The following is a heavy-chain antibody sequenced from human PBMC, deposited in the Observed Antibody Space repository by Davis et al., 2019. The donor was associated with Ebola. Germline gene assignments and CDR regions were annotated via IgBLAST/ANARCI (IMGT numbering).Heavy chain of an antibody. Sequence: GESLKISCAASGFTFSSYWMSWVRQAPGKGLEWVANIKQDGSEKYYVDSVKGRFTISRDNAKNSLYLQMDSLRAEDTAVYYCARGRRYSYGPLGYWGQGTLVTVSS. CDR3: ARGRRYSYGPLGY. V-gene: IGHV3-7*03. D-gene: IGHD5-18*01. CDR2: IKQDGSEK. J-gene: IGHJ4*02. CDR1: GFTFSSYW.